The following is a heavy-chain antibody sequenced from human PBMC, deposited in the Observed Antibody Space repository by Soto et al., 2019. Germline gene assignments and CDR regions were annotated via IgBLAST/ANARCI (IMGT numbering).Heavy chain of an antibody. CDR1: GYTFTSHG. J-gene: IGHJ3*02. Sequence: ASVKVSCMASGYTFTSHGISWVRQAPGQGLEIMGWISAYNGNTNYAQKLQGRVTMTTDTSTSTAYMELRSLRSDDTAVYYCAREVGGDDFWSGYYIGAFDIWGQGTMVTVSS. D-gene: IGHD3-3*01. V-gene: IGHV1-18*01. CDR2: ISAYNGNT. CDR3: AREVGGDDFWSGYYIGAFDI.